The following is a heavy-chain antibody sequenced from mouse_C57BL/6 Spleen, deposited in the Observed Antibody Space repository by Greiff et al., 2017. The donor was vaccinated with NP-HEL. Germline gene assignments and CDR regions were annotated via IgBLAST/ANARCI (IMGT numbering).Heavy chain of an antibody. J-gene: IGHJ2*01. D-gene: IGHD2-12*01. CDR3: ARNGYSSFDY. CDR2: IWSGGST. V-gene: IGHV2-2*01. CDR1: GFSLTSYC. Sequence: VPLQQSGPCLVPPSQSLSITCTRSGFSLTSYCVHWVRQSPGKGLGWVGVIWSGGSTDYNAAFISRLSISKDNSKSQVFFKMNSLQADDTAIYYCARNGYSSFDYWGQGTTLTVSS.